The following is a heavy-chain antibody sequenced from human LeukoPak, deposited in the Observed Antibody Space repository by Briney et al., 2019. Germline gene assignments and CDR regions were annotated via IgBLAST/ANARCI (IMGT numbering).Heavy chain of an antibody. V-gene: IGHV4-61*02. D-gene: IGHD3-22*01. J-gene: IGHJ4*02. CDR1: GGSISSGSYY. Sequence: SQTLSLTCTVSGGSISSGSYYWSWIRQPAGKGLEWIGRIYTSGSTSYNPSLKSRVTISVDTSKNQFSLKLSSVTAADTAVYYCARDHDYYDSSGYFDYWGQGTLVTVSS. CDR2: IYTSGST. CDR3: ARDHDYYDSSGYFDY.